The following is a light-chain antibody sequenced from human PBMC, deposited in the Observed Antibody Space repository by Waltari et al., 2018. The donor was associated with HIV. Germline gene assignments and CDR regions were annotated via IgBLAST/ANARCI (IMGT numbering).Light chain of an antibody. CDR2: RYC. V-gene: IGLV1-44*01. Sequence: QSVLNQSPSASGTPGQRVIISCSGSSSNIGSNTVTWYQQFPGTAPKRLICRYCQRPSGLPERFSGSKSATSASLAISGLRSEDEADYYCATWDDSLNAWVFGGGTKLTVL. CDR1: SSNIGSNT. J-gene: IGLJ3*02. CDR3: ATWDDSLNAWV.